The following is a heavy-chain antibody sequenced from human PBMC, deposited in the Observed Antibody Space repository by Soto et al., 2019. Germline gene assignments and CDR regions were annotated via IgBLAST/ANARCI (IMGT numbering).Heavy chain of an antibody. D-gene: IGHD1-1*01. V-gene: IGHV2-5*02. CDR3: AHRTTGTTFGAFDI. CDR2: IYWDDDK. CDR1: GFSLSTSGVS. J-gene: IGHJ3*02. Sequence: QITLKESGPTLVKPTQTLTLTCTFSGFSLSTSGVSVGWIRQPPGKALEWLALIYWDDDKLYSPSLESRLTITKDTSKKQVVLTMTNMDPVDTATYYCAHRTTGTTFGAFDIWGQGTMVTVSS.